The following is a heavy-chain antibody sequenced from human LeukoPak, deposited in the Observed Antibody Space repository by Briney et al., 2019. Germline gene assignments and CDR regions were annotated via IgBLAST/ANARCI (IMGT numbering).Heavy chain of an antibody. J-gene: IGHJ6*02. D-gene: IGHD6-13*01. Sequence: GRSLRLSCAASGFTFSSYAMHWVRQAPGKGLEWVAVISYDGSNKYYADSVKGRFTISRDNSKNTLYLQMNSLRVDDTAVYYCVKAASSSWPSYYYGMDVWGQGTTVTVSS. CDR1: GFTFSSYA. V-gene: IGHV3-30-3*01. CDR2: ISYDGSNK. CDR3: VKAASSSWPSYYYGMDV.